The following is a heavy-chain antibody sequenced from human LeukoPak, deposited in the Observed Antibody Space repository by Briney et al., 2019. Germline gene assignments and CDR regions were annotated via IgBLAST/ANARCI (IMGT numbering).Heavy chain of an antibody. CDR3: ARSVAGSSDY. J-gene: IGHJ4*02. CDR2: IKTDGSNT. D-gene: IGHD6-19*01. CDR1: GFTFSSYW. V-gene: IGHV3-74*01. Sequence: GGSLRLSCAASGFTFSSYWMHWVRQAPGKGLVWVSRIKTDGSNTNYADSVKGRFTISRDNAKNSLYLQMNSLRAEDTAVYYCARSVAGSSDYWGQGTLVTVSS.